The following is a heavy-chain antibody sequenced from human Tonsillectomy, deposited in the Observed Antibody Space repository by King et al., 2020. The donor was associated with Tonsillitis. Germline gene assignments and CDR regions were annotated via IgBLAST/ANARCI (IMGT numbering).Heavy chain of an antibody. CDR3: ARDGLPGALDGFDV. CDR1: GFSFGSYT. J-gene: IGHJ3*01. Sequence: QVQLVESGGGVVQPGGSLRLSCAASGFSFGSYTMHWVRQAPGQGLECVAVIAWDGSFQDYADSVRGRFTISRDYSKKTLYLQMNTLTTEDTAVYYCARDGLPGALDGFDVGGQGTMVAVSS. V-gene: IGHV3-30*04. CDR2: IAWDGSFQ.